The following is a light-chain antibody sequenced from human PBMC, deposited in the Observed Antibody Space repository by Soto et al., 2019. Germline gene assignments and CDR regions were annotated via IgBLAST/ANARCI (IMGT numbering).Light chain of an antibody. J-gene: IGLJ2*01. V-gene: IGLV1-40*01. CDR1: TSNIGASYE. CDR3: QTYDRSLRTTV. CDR2: RDS. Sequence: QPVLTQPPSVSGAPGQRVTISCTGSTSNIGASYEVHWYQHLPGTVPKLVIYRDSNRPLGVPDRFSGSTSGTSASLAISGLQVEDEADYYCQTYDRSLRTTVFGGGTKVTVL.